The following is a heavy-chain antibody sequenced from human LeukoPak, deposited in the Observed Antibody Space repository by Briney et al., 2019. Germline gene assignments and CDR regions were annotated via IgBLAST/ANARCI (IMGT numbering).Heavy chain of an antibody. CDR1: GFTFSSYA. Sequence: GGSLRLSCAASGFTFSSYAMSWVRQAPGKGLEWVSAISGSGGSTYYADSVKGRFTISRDNSKNTLYLQMNSLRAEDTAVYYCAKGSYGSGRGGGYDYWGQGTQVTVSS. J-gene: IGHJ4*02. CDR3: AKGSYGSGRGGGYDY. D-gene: IGHD3-10*01. CDR2: ISGSGGST. V-gene: IGHV3-23*01.